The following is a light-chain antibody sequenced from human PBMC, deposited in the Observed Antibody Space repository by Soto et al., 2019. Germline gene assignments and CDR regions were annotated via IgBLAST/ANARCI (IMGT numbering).Light chain of an antibody. J-gene: IGKJ1*01. CDR3: QQYYTTPPT. CDR2: WAS. V-gene: IGKV4-1*01. CDR1: QSVLYSSNSKNS. Sequence: DFVMTQFPDSLAVSLGERATINCKSSQSVLYSSNSKNSLDWYQQKAGQPPKLLIYWASTRESGVPARFSGSGSGTDFTLSISSLQAEDVAVYYCQQYYTTPPTFGQGTKVEIK.